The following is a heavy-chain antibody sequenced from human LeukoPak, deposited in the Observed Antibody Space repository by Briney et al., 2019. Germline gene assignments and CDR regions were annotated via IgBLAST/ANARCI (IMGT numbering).Heavy chain of an antibody. D-gene: IGHD3-10*01. CDR1: GGSISSYY. Sequence: SETLSLTCTVSGGSISSYYWSWIRQPPGKGLEWIGYIYYSGSTNYNPSLKSRVTISVDASKNLFSLKLSSVTAADTAVYYCARDKGHGSGSYYNDPYYYYGMDVWGKGTTVTVSS. J-gene: IGHJ6*04. CDR2: IYYSGST. CDR3: ARDKGHGSGSYYNDPYYYYGMDV. V-gene: IGHV4-59*01.